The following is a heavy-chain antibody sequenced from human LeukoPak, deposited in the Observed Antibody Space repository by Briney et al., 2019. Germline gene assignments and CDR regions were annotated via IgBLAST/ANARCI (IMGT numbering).Heavy chain of an antibody. CDR1: GFTFSSYW. J-gene: IGHJ6*02. CDR2: IKQDGSEK. CDR3: ARDIVVVPAAISVSSLGYYYYGMDV. D-gene: IGHD2-2*02. Sequence: GGSLRLSCAASGFTFSSYWMSWVRQAPGKGLEWVANIKQDGSEKYYVDSVKGRFTISRDNAKNSLYLQMNSLRAEDTAVYYCARDIVVVPAAISVSSLGYYYYGMDVWGQGTTVTVSS. V-gene: IGHV3-7*01.